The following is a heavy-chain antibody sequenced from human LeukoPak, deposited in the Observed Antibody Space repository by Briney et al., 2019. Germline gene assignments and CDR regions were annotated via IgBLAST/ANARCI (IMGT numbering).Heavy chain of an antibody. J-gene: IGHJ5*02. Sequence: GGSLRLSCAASGFTFSSYWMHWVRQAPGKGLVWVSRINSDGSSTSYADSVKGRFTISRDNAKNTLYLQMNSLRAEDTAVYYCARDRGYSYGLQGGWFDPWGQGTLVTVFS. CDR3: ARDRGYSYGLQGGWFDP. CDR2: INSDGSST. CDR1: GFTFSSYW. V-gene: IGHV3-74*01. D-gene: IGHD5-18*01.